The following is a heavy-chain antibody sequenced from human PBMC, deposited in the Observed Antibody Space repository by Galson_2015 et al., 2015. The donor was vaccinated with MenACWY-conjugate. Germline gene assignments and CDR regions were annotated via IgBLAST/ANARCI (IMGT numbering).Heavy chain of an antibody. Sequence: SLRLSCAASGFGISPYTIHWVRQAPGKGLECVSYIDSRSNTIYYADSVKGRFTITRDNAKNSVYLQMNSLRAGDTAVYYCARDAALVTFDYWGQGTLVTVSS. CDR1: GFGISPYT. CDR2: IDSRSNTI. D-gene: IGHD2-21*02. CDR3: ARDAALVTFDY. V-gene: IGHV3-48*01. J-gene: IGHJ4*02.